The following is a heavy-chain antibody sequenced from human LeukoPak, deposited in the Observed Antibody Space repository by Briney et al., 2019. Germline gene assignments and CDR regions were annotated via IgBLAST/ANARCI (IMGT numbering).Heavy chain of an antibody. CDR2: ISSSSSYI. CDR1: GFTFSSYW. Sequence: NSGGSLRLSCAASGFTFSSYWMHWVRQAPGKGLVWVSSISSSSSYIYYADSVKGRFTISRDNAKNSLYLQMNSLRAEDTAVYYCARDPSYYYGSGSYEYYFDYWGQGTLVTVSS. D-gene: IGHD3-10*01. J-gene: IGHJ4*02. V-gene: IGHV3-21*01. CDR3: ARDPSYYYGSGSYEYYFDY.